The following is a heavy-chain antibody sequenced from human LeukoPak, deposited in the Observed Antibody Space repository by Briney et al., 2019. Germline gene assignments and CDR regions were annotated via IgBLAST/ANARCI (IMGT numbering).Heavy chain of an antibody. D-gene: IGHD3-10*01. J-gene: IGHJ4*02. CDR2: ISYDGSNK. CDR1: GFTFSSYA. Sequence: PGRSLRLSCAASGFTFSSYAMHWVRQAPGKGPEWVAVISYDGSNKYYADSVKGRFTISRDNSKNTLYLQMNSLRAEDTAVYYCARSMVRGVIGVLDYWGQGTLVTVSS. V-gene: IGHV3-30-3*01. CDR3: ARSMVRGVIGVLDY.